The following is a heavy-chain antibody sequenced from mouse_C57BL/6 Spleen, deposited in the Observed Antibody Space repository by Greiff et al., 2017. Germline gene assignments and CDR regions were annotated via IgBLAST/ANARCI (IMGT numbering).Heavy chain of an antibody. V-gene: IGHV8-8*01. CDR1: GFSLSTFGMG. D-gene: IGHD2-4*01. CDR3: ARIARPGGYYDYDGGDWYFDV. J-gene: IGHJ1*03. Sequence: QVTLKVSGPGILQPSQTLSLTCSFSGFSLSTFGMGVGWIRQPSGKGLEWLAHIWWDDDKYYNPALKSRLTISKDTSKNQVFLKIANVDTADTATYYCARIARPGGYYDYDGGDWYFDVWGTGTTVTVSS. CDR2: IWWDDDK.